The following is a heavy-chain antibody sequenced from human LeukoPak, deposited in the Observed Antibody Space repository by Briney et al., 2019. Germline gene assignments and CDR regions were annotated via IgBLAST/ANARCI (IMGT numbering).Heavy chain of an antibody. CDR2: INPNSGGT. J-gene: IGHJ4*02. CDR3: ARARDGYNLNY. CDR1: GYTFTEYY. Sequence: ASVKVSCKASGYTFTEYYFHWVRQAPGQGLEWMGWINPNSGGTNYAQKLQGRVTMTRDTSISTAYMELSRLTSDDTAVYYCARARDGYNLNYWGQGTLVTASS. V-gene: IGHV1-2*02. D-gene: IGHD5-24*01.